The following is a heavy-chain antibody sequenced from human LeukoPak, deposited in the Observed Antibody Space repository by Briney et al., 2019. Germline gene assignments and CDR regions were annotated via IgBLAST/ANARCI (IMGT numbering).Heavy chain of an antibody. D-gene: IGHD5-18*01. V-gene: IGHV3-30-3*01. J-gene: IGHJ4*02. CDR3: DGYGY. CDR2: ISYDGSNK. CDR1: GFTFSSYA. Sequence: GGSLRLSCAASGFTFSSYAMHWVRQAPGKGLEWVAVISYDGSNKYYADSVKGRFTISRDNSKNTLYPQMNSLRAEDTAVYYCDGYGYWGQGTLVTVSS.